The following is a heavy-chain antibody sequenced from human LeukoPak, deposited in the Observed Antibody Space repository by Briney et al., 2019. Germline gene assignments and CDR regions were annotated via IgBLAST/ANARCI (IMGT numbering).Heavy chain of an antibody. CDR2: INHSGST. CDR1: DGSFSGYH. J-gene: IGHJ4*02. CDR3: ARGPGITAAGNFDY. D-gene: IGHD6-13*01. V-gene: IGHV4-34*01. Sequence: SETLSLTCAVYDGSFSGYHWSWIRQPPGKGLEWIGEINHSGSTNYNPSLKSRVTVSVDTSKNQFSLKLSSVTAADTAVYYCARGPGITAAGNFDYWGQGTLVTVSS.